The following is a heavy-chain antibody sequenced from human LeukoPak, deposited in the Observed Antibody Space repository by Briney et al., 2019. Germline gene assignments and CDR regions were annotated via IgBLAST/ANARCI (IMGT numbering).Heavy chain of an antibody. J-gene: IGHJ3*02. D-gene: IGHD1-7*01. CDR2: IRYDGSNK. CDR1: GFTFSSYG. CDR3: TVRKGNYDAFDI. V-gene: IGHV3-30*02. Sequence: PGGSPRLSCAASGFTFSSYGMHWVRQAPGKGLEWVAFIRYDGSNKYYADSVKGRFTISRDNSKNTLYLQMNSLRAEDTAVYYCTVRKGNYDAFDIWGQGTMVTVSS.